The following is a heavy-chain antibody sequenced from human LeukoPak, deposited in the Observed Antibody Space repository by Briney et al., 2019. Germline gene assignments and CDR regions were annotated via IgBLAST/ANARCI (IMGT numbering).Heavy chain of an antibody. Sequence: GASVKVSCKASGYTFTGYYMHWVRQAPGQGLEWMGWINPNSGGTNYAQKFQGRVTMTRDTSISTAYMELSRLRSDDTAVYYCARVPMYYDILTGLDYSGFDYWGQGTLVTVSS. V-gene: IGHV1-2*02. J-gene: IGHJ4*02. D-gene: IGHD3-9*01. CDR1: GYTFTGYY. CDR3: ARVPMYYDILTGLDYSGFDY. CDR2: INPNSGGT.